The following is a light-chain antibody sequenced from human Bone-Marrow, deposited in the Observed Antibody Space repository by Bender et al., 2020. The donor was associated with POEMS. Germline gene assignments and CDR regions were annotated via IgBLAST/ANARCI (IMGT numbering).Light chain of an antibody. CDR1: SSDVGGYNY. CDR3: SSYAGSNNKV. V-gene: IGLV2-8*01. CDR2: EVS. J-gene: IGLJ1*01. Sequence: QSALTQPASVSGSPGQSITIPCTGSSSDVGGYNYVSWYQQHPGKAPKLMIYEVSKRPSGVPDRFSGSKSGNTASLTVSGLQAEDEADYYCSSYAGSNNKVFGTGTKVTVL.